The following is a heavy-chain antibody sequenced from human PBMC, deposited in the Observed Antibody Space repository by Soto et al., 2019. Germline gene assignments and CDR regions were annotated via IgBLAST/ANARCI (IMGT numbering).Heavy chain of an antibody. CDR1: GGSISSSSYY. D-gene: IGHD6-19*01. CDR2: IYYSGST. Sequence: SETLSLTCTVSGGSISSSSYYWGWIRQPPGKGLEWIGSIYYSGSTYYNPSLKSRVTISVDTSKNQFSLKLSSVTAADTAVYYCARHFGVDIAVADIDYWGQGTLVTVSS. V-gene: IGHV4-39*01. J-gene: IGHJ4*02. CDR3: ARHFGVDIAVADIDY.